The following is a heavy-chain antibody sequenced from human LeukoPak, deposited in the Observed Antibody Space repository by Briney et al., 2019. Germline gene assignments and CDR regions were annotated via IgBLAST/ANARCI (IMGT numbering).Heavy chain of an antibody. V-gene: IGHV3-74*01. D-gene: IGHD2-15*01. CDR1: GFTFSGFW. CDR2: ISFDGSDA. J-gene: IGHJ6*02. CDR3: AREDIVVVVAATHGMDV. Sequence: GGSLRLSCAASGFTFSGFWMHWVRHAPGKGLVWVSCISFDGSDATYADSVKGRFTISRDNAKNSLYLQMNSLRAEDTAVYYCAREDIVVVVAATHGMDVWGQGTTVTVSS.